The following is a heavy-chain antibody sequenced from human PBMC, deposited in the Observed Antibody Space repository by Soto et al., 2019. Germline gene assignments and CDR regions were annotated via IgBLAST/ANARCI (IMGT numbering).Heavy chain of an antibody. CDR3: ARGTTRAARRGGYYYYYGMDV. Sequence: SETLSLTCAVYGGSFSGYYWSWIRQPPGKGLEWIGEINHSGSTNYNPSLKSRVTISVDTSKNQFSLKLSSVTAADTAVYYCARGTTRAARRGGYYYYYGMDVWGQGTTVTVSS. CDR1: GGSFSGYY. V-gene: IGHV4-34*01. J-gene: IGHJ6*02. D-gene: IGHD6-6*01. CDR2: INHSGST.